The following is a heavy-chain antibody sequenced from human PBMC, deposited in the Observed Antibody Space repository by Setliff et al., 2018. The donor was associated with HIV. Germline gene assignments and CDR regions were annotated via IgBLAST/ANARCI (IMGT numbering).Heavy chain of an antibody. Sequence: ASVKVSCKASGYTFTDYYMDWVQQAPGKGLEWMGLVDPEDGETIYAENFQGRVTITADTSTDTTYMKLSSLRSEDTAVYYCATGRIPGIPAVIVYWGQGTLVTVSS. CDR2: VDPEDGET. J-gene: IGHJ4*02. D-gene: IGHD6-13*01. CDR1: GYTFTDYY. CDR3: ATGRIPGIPAVIVY. V-gene: IGHV1-69-2*01.